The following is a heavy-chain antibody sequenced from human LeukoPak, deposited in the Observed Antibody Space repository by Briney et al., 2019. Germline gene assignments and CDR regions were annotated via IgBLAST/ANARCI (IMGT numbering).Heavy chain of an antibody. Sequence: GGSLRLSCAASGFIFSSYNMNWVRQAPGKGLEWVSYISSRSSTIYYADSVKGRFTISRDNAENSLYLQMNSLRAEDTAVYYCARDLYTGSYFKEAYYFDYWGQGTLVTVSS. CDR2: ISSRSSTI. V-gene: IGHV3-48*04. CDR3: ARDLYTGSYFKEAYYFDY. CDR1: GFIFSSYN. D-gene: IGHD1-26*01. J-gene: IGHJ4*02.